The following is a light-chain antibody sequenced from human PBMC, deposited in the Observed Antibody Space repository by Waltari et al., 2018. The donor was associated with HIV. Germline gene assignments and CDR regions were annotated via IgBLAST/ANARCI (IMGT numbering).Light chain of an antibody. V-gene: IGKV4-1*01. CDR3: QQYYSTPPT. J-gene: IGKJ1*01. Sequence: DIVMTQSPDSLAVSLGERATINCKSSQSVLYSSNNKNYLAWYQQKPGQPPKLLIYWASTRESGVPDRFSGSWSGTDFTRTISSLQAEDVAVYYCQQYYSTPPTFGQGTKVEIK. CDR1: QSVLYSSNNKNY. CDR2: WAS.